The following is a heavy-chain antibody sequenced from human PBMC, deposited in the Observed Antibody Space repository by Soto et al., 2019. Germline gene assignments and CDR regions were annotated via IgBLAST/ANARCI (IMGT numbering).Heavy chain of an antibody. CDR1: GFTFSSYA. CDR2: ISGSGGST. J-gene: IGHJ2*01. Sequence: EVQLLESGGGWVQPGGSLRLSCAASGFTFSSYAMNWVRQAPGKGLEWVSVISGSGGSTYYADAVKGRFTISRDNSKNTLYLQMYSLRAEDTAVYYCAKRTVGWYFDLWGRGTLVTVSS. V-gene: IGHV3-23*01. CDR3: AKRTVGWYFDL. D-gene: IGHD4-17*01.